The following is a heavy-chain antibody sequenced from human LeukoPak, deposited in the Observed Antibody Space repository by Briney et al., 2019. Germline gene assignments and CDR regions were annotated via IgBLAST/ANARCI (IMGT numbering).Heavy chain of an antibody. V-gene: IGHV3-23*01. Sequence: GGSLRLSCAASGFTFGCYAMSWVRQAPGKGLEWVSAISGSGGSTYYADSVKGRFTISRDNSKNTLYLQMNSLRAEDTAVYYCAKDPYSYGYGFDYWGQGTLVTVSS. D-gene: IGHD5-18*01. CDR3: AKDPYSYGYGFDY. CDR1: GFTFGCYA. CDR2: ISGSGGST. J-gene: IGHJ4*02.